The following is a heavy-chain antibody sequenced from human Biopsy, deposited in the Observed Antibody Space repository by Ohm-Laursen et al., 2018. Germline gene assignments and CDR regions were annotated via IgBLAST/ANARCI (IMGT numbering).Heavy chain of an antibody. CDR2: INPSGSTT. CDR3: ARHTGWYGDLYYFDY. D-gene: IGHD6-19*01. CDR1: GYSFTSYY. V-gene: IGHV1-46*01. J-gene: IGHJ4*02. Sequence: SVKVSCKASGYSFTSYYMHWVRQAPGQGLEWMGMINPSGSTTSYPQIFQGRVTMTRDTSKSTVYMELSSLRSADTAVYFCARHTGWYGDLYYFDYWGQGTLVTVSS.